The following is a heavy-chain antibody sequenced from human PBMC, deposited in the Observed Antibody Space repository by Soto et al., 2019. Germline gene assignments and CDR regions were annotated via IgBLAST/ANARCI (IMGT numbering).Heavy chain of an antibody. J-gene: IGHJ4*02. Sequence: SETLSLTCAVSGGSISSYYCSWIRQPPGKGLEWIGYIYYSGSANYNPSLKSRVTISVDTSKNQFSLKLSSVTAADTAVYYCARAGAATLSDYWGQGTLVTVSS. CDR3: ARAGAATLSDY. V-gene: IGHV4-59*01. CDR1: GGSISSYY. CDR2: IYYSGSA. D-gene: IGHD2-15*01.